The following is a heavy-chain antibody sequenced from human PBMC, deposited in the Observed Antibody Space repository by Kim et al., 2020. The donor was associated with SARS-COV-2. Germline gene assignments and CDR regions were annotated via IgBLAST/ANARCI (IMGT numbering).Heavy chain of an antibody. CDR2: TYYRSKWSN. CDR3: ARRTKNSGLHAGMDV. CDR1: GDSVSSNSAA. Sequence: SQTLSLTCAISGDSVSSNSAAWNWIRQSPSRVLEWLGRTYYRSKWSNDYAISVQSRITINQDTSKNQSSLQLNSVTPEDTAVYYCARRTKNSGLHAGMDVWGQGTTVTISS. D-gene: IGHD1-26*01. V-gene: IGHV6-1*01. J-gene: IGHJ6*02.